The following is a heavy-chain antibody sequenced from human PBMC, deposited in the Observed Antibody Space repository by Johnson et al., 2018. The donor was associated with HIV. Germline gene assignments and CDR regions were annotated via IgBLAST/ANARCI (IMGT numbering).Heavy chain of an antibody. J-gene: IGHJ3*02. CDR2: ISYDGSNK. D-gene: IGHD6-6*01. CDR1: GFTCSSYA. V-gene: IGHV3-30-3*01. CDR3: AKDLIAARRGCDAFDI. Sequence: HVQLVESGGGVVQPGRSLRLSCAASGFTCSSYAMHWVRQAPGKGLEWVAVISYDGSNKYYADSVRGRFTISRDNSKNTLYLQMNSLRAEDTAVYYCAKDLIAARRGCDAFDIWGQGTMVTVSS.